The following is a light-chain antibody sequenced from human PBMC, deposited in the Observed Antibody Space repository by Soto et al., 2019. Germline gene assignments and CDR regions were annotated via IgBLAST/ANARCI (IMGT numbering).Light chain of an antibody. J-gene: IGLJ2*01. Sequence: QSALTQPASVSGSPGQSITISCTGTSSDVGGYSVVSWYQQHPGKAPNLMIYDVSHRPSGVSNRFSGSKSGNTASLTISGLQDEDEAYYYCSSYTSSRPVVFGGGTKLTVL. CDR2: DVS. V-gene: IGLV2-14*01. CDR1: SSDVGGYSV. CDR3: SSYTSSRPVV.